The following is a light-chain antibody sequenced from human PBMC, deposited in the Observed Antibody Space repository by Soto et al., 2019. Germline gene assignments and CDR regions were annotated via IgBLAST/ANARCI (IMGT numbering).Light chain of an antibody. J-gene: IGKJ4*01. CDR3: LQNYNYPLT. CDR1: QSVSSY. CDR2: DAS. V-gene: IGKV3-11*01. Sequence: EIVLTQSPATLSLSPGERATLSCRASQSVSSYLAWYQQKPGQAPRLLIYDASNRATGLPARFSGSGSGTAFTLTISSLEPEDFATYYCLQNYNYPLTFGGGTKVDIK.